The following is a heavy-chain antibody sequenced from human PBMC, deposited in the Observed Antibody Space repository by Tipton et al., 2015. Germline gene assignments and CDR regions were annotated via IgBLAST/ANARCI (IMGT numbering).Heavy chain of an antibody. CDR1: GYSISSGYY. V-gene: IGHV4-38-2*01. CDR2: FFHSGNT. CDR3: ARSRYTVTPDS. D-gene: IGHD4-17*01. J-gene: IGHJ4*02. Sequence: TLSLTCDVSGYSISSGYYWSWIRQPPGKGLEWIGSFFHSGNTFHNPSLRSRVIISVHTSKNQFSLTVTSVTAADTAVYYCARSRYTVTPDSWGQGTLVTVSS.